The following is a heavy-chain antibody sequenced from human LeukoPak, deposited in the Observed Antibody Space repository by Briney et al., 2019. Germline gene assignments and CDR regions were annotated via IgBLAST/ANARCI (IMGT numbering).Heavy chain of an antibody. CDR2: ISSSSSYI. V-gene: IGHV3-21*01. CDR1: GFNFSSYS. Sequence: GGSLRLSCAASGFNFSSYSMNWVRQAPGKGLEWVSSISSSSSYIYYADSVKGRFTISRDNAKNSLYLQMNSLRAEDTAVYYCASNSVGAGDYWGQGTLVTVSS. CDR3: ASNSVGAGDY. J-gene: IGHJ4*02. D-gene: IGHD1-26*01.